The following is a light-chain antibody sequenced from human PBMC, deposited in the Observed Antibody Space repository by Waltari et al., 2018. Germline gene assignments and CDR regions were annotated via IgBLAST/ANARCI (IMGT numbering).Light chain of an antibody. CDR3: QQSYSTPRFT. CDR2: AAS. Sequence: DIQMTQSPSSLSASVGDRVTITCRASQSISSYLNWYQQKPGKAAKLLIYAASSLPSGVPSRVSGSRSGTDFTLTISRLQPEDFATHYCQQSYSTPRFTFGPGTKVDIK. V-gene: IGKV1-39*01. J-gene: IGKJ3*01. CDR1: QSISSY.